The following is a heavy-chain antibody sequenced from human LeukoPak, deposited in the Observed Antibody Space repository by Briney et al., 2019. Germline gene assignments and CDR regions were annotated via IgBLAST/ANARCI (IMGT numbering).Heavy chain of an antibody. CDR1: EFTFSSYG. CDR2: ISYDGSNN. Sequence: PGRSLRLSCVASEFTFSSYGMHWVRQAPGKGLEWVASISYDGSNNYYADSVKGRFTISRDNSKNTLYLQMNSLNTEDTAVYYCAKAAPDSGVYGMDVWGQGTTVTVS. CDR3: AKAAPDSGVYGMDV. V-gene: IGHV3-30*18. D-gene: IGHD4-17*01. J-gene: IGHJ6*02.